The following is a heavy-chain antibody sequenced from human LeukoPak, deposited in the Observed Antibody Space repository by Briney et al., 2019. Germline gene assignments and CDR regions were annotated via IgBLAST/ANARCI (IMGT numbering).Heavy chain of an antibody. CDR2: MHLSGTT. D-gene: IGHD3-22*01. Sequence: KSSETLSLTCTVSGDSINSLDLWSWVRQPPGKGLEWIGEMHLSGTTHSNPSVKSRVTISIDKSKNQFFLNLSSVTAADTAVYYCAGLVGRYSSGLYYYYFDYWGQGTLVTVSS. V-gene: IGHV4-4*02. CDR3: AGLVGRYSSGLYYYYFDY. CDR1: GDSINSLDL. J-gene: IGHJ4*02.